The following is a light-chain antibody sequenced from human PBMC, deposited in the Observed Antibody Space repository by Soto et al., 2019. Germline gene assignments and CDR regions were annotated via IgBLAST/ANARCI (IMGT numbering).Light chain of an antibody. CDR1: QSISSW. V-gene: IGKV1-5*01. Sequence: DIQMTPSPSTLSASVGDRVTITCRASQSISSWLAWYQQKPGKAPKLLIYDASSLESGVPSRFSGSGSGTEFTLTISSLQPDDFATYYCQKYNSYPLTFGGGTKVDIK. CDR2: DAS. CDR3: QKYNSYPLT. J-gene: IGKJ4*01.